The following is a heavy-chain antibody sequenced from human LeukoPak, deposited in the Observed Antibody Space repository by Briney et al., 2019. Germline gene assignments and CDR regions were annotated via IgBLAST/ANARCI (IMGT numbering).Heavy chain of an antibody. CDR3: ASLWVYYDY. J-gene: IGHJ4*02. CDR1: GGSFSGYY. D-gene: IGHD3-10*01. CDR2: INHSGST. Sequence: SETLSLTCAVYGGSFSGYYWSWIRQPPGKGLEWIGEINHSGSTNYNPSLKSRVTISVDTSKNQFSLKLSSVTAADTAVYYCASLWVYYDYWGQGTLVTVSS. V-gene: IGHV4-34*01.